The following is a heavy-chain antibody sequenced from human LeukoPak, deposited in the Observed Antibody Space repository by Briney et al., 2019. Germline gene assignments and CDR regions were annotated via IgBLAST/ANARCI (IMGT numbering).Heavy chain of an antibody. V-gene: IGHV3-20*04. CDR1: GGSFSGYY. J-gene: IGHJ6*03. Sequence: PSETLSLTCAVYGGSFSGYYWSWIRQPPGKGLEWVSGINWNGGSTGYADSVKGRFTISRDNAKNSLYLQMNSLRAEDTALYYCARQGTLGYDFWSGYYRYHYYYYYYMDVWGKGTTVTVSS. D-gene: IGHD3-3*01. CDR3: ARQGTLGYDFWSGYYRYHYYYYYYMDV. CDR2: INWNGGST.